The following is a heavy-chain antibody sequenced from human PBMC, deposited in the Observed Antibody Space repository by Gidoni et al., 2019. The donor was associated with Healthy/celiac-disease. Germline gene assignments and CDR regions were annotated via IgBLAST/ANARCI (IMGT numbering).Heavy chain of an antibody. V-gene: IGHV4-39*07. CDR1: GGSISSSSYY. J-gene: IGHJ6*02. Sequence: QLQLQESGPGLVKPSETLSLTCTVSGGSISSSSYYLGWIRPPPGTGLEWIGSIYYSGSTYYNPSLKSRVTISVDTSKNQFSLKLSSVTAADTAVYYCARDSPVIPRTLIVATRPKNINYYYYGMDVWGQGTTVTVSS. CDR3: ARDSPVIPRTLIVATRPKNINYYYYGMDV. CDR2: IYYSGST. D-gene: IGHD5-12*01.